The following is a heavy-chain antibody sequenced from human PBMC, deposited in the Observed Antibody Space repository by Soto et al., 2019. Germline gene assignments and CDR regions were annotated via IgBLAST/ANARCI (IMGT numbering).Heavy chain of an antibody. V-gene: IGHV3-21*01. J-gene: IGHJ4*02. Sequence: TGGSLRLSCAASGFTFSSYSMNWVRQAPGKGLEWVSSISSSSSYIYYADSVKGRFTISRDNAKNSLYLQMNSLRAEDTAVYYCARADEMYYCSSTSCYYLDYWGQGTLVTVSS. D-gene: IGHD2-2*01. CDR1: GFTFSSYS. CDR3: ARADEMYYCSSTSCYYLDY. CDR2: ISSSSSYI.